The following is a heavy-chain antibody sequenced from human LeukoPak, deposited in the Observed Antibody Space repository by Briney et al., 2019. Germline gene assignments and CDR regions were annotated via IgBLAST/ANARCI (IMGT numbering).Heavy chain of an antibody. V-gene: IGHV4-4*02. J-gene: IGHJ3*02. CDR2: IYHSGST. CDR1: GGSISSSNW. D-gene: IGHD2-2*01. Sequence: NSSETLSLTCAVSGGSISSSNWWSWVRQPPGKGLEWIGEIYHSGSTNYNPSLKSRVTISVDKSKNQFSLKLSSVTAADTAVYYCATYCSSTSCYYEVVKDAFDIWGQGTMVTVSS. CDR3: ATYCSSTSCYYEVVKDAFDI.